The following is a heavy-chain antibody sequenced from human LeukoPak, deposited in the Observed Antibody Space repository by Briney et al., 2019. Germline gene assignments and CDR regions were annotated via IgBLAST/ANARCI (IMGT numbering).Heavy chain of an antibody. CDR3: ARAVGAAAGFGMDV. CDR1: GFTFSSYA. V-gene: IGHV3-30-3*01. CDR2: ISYDGSNK. D-gene: IGHD6-13*01. Sequence: GGSLGLSCAASGFTFSSYAMHWVRQAPGKGLEWVAVISYDGSNKYYADSVKGRFTISRDNSKNTLYLQMNSLRAEDTAVYYCARAVGAAAGFGMDVWGQGTTVTVSS. J-gene: IGHJ6*02.